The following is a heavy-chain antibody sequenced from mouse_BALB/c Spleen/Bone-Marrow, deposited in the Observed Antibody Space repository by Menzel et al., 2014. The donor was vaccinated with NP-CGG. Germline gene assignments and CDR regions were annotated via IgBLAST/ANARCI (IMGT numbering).Heavy chain of an antibody. D-gene: IGHD1-2*01. V-gene: IGHV1S50*01. J-gene: IGHJ1*01. Sequence: PEQGLEWIGWIFPGDSTTKYNEKFKGKATLSTDKSSSTVHMQLSRLTSEDSVVYFCVRSRLRDWYFDVWGAGTTVTISS. CDR2: IFPGDSTT. CDR3: VRSRLRDWYFDV.